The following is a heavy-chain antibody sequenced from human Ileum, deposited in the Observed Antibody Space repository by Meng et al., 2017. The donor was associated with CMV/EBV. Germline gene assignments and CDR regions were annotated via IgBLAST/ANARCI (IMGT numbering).Heavy chain of an antibody. CDR3: ARGRYYYNGMDV. Sequence: GESLKISCAGSGFTFSSYALHWVRQAPGKGLEWVAFISYDGRNKYYADSVKGRFTISRDNSKNTLYLQMNSLRAEGKAVYYCARGRYYYNGMDVWGQGTTVTVSS. J-gene: IGHJ6*02. CDR1: GFTFSSYA. V-gene: IGHV3-30*04. CDR2: ISYDGRNK.